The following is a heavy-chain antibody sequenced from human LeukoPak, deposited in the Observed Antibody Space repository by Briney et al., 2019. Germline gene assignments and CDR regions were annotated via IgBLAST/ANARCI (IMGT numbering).Heavy chain of an antibody. CDR1: GYTFTSYD. J-gene: IGHJ5*02. V-gene: IGHV1-8*01. Sequence: ASVKVSCKASGYTFTSYDINWVRQATGQGLEWMGWMNPNSGNTGYAQKFQGRVTMTRNTSISTAYMELSSLRSEDTAVYYCARGWIAGAGTSDNWFDPWGQGTLVTVCS. CDR2: MNPNSGNT. D-gene: IGHD6-19*01. CDR3: ARGWIAGAGTSDNWFDP.